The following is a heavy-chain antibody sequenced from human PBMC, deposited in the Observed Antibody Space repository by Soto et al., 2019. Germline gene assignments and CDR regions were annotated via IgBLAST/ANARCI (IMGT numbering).Heavy chain of an antibody. D-gene: IGHD5-18*01. Sequence: TLSLTCAISGDSVSSNSAAWDWIRQSPSRGLEWLGRTYYRSKWYNDYAVSVKSRITINPDTPKNQFSLQLNSVTPEDTAVYYCARDTVALGAMVPYYYYGMDVWGQGTTVTDSS. V-gene: IGHV6-1*01. CDR2: TYYRSKWYN. CDR1: GDSVSSNSAA. CDR3: ARDTVALGAMVPYYYYGMDV. J-gene: IGHJ6*02.